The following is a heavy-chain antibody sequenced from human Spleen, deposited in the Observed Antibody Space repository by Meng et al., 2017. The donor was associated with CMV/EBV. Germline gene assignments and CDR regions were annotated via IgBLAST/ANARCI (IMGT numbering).Heavy chain of an antibody. CDR3: AKVGIDSSSWDYYYYGMDV. D-gene: IGHD6-13*01. J-gene: IGHJ6*02. CDR1: GFTFSSYA. Sequence: ETLSLTCAASGFTFSSYAMSWVRQAPGKGLEWVSVIYSGGSSTYYADSVKGRFTISRDNSKNTLYLQMNSLRAEDTAVYYCAKVGIDSSSWDYYYYGMDVWGQGTTVTVSS. CDR2: IYSGGSST. V-gene: IGHV3-23*03.